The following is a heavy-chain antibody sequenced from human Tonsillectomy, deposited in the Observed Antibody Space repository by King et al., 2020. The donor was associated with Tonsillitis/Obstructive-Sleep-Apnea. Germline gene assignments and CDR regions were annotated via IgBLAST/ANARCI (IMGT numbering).Heavy chain of an antibody. CDR1: GFSLSTSGVG. V-gene: IGHV2-5*02. J-gene: IGHJ6*03. Sequence: TLKESGPTLVKSTQTFTLTCTFSGFSLSTSGVGVGWIRQPPGQALEWLALSYWDDDKRYSPSLKSRLTITKDTSKNQVVLTMTNMDPVDTATYYCEHTRIVSWYIHYMDVWGKGTTVTVSS. CDR3: EHTRIVSWYIHYMDV. D-gene: IGHD6-13*01. CDR2: SYWDDDK.